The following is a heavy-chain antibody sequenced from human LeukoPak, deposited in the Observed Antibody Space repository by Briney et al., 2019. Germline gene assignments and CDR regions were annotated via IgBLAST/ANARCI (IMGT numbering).Heavy chain of an antibody. D-gene: IGHD3-10*01. J-gene: IGHJ4*02. CDR3: AKRLSVRYGSGSCPPYYFDC. CDR2: IRYDGSNK. V-gene: IGHV3-30*02. Sequence: GGSLRLSCAASGFTFSSYGMHWVRQAPGKGLEWVAFIRYDGSNKYYADSVKGRFTISRDDSKNTLYLQMNSLRAEDTAVYYCAKRLSVRYGSGSCPPYYFDCWGQGTLVTVSS. CDR1: GFTFSSYG.